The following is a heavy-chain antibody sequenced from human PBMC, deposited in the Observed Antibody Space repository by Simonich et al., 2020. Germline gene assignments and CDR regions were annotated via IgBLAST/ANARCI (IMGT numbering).Heavy chain of an antibody. D-gene: IGHD1-26*01. CDR3: ARDLRGSYYYYYYMDV. CDR1: GYTFTGYY. CDR2: NNPDRGGT. V-gene: IGHV1-2*02. Sequence: QVQLVQSGAEVKKPGASVKFSCKASGYTFTGYYMHWVRKAPGQGLEGIGWNNPDRGGTNYAQKFQGRVTMTRDTSISTAYMELSRLRSDDTAVYYCARDLRGSYYYYYYMDVWGKGTTVTVSS. J-gene: IGHJ6*03.